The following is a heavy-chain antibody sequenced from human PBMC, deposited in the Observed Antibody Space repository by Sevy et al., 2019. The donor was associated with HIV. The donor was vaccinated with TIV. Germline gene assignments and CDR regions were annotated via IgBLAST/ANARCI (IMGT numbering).Heavy chain of an antibody. CDR3: ARGKSGYGYALNY. CDR1: GFTVNSNY. V-gene: IGHV3-66*01. J-gene: IGHJ4*02. Sequence: GGSLRLSCAASGFTVNSNYMTWVRQAPGKGLGGVSVIHSDDTTYHADSVKDRFTISRENFKNTLYLHMGSLGAEDTAVYYCARGKSGYGYALNYWGQGTLVTVSS. CDR2: IHSDDTT. D-gene: IGHD5-18*01.